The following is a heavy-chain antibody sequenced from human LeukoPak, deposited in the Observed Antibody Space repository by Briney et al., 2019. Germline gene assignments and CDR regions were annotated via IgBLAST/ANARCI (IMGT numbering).Heavy chain of an antibody. CDR2: ISSSSSTI. CDR1: GFTFSNTW. Sequence: PGGSLRLSCAASGFTFSNTWMNWVRQAPGKGLEWVSYISSSSSTIYYADSVKGRFTISRDNAKNSLYLQMNSLRDEDTAVYYCARDDAPYTMVRGVMYAYWGQGTLVTVSS. V-gene: IGHV3-48*02. D-gene: IGHD3-10*01. J-gene: IGHJ4*02. CDR3: ARDDAPYTMVRGVMYAY.